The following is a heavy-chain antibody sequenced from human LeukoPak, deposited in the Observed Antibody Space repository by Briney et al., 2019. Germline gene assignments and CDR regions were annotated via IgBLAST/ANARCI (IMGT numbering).Heavy chain of an antibody. V-gene: IGHV5-51*01. D-gene: IGHD2-21*02. CDR3: ARTKVVVVTNQPLDAFDI. Sequence: GESLKISCKGSGYSFTSYWIGWVRQMPGKGLEWMGIIYPGDSDTRYSPSFQGQVTISADKSISTAYLQWSSLKASDTAMYYCARTKVVVVTNQPLDAFDIWGQGTMVTVSS. CDR2: IYPGDSDT. J-gene: IGHJ3*02. CDR1: GYSFTSYW.